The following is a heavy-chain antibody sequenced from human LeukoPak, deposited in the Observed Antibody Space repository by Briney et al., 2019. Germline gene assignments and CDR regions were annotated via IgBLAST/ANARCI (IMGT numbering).Heavy chain of an antibody. CDR3: ARANGGSYYWFDP. CDR2: ISSSGSTI. J-gene: IGHJ5*02. Sequence: GGSLRLSCAASGFTFSSYEMNWVRQAPGKGLEWVSHISSSGSTIYYADSVKGRFTISRDNAKNSLYLQMNSLRAEDTAVYYCARANGGSYYWFDPWGQGTLVTVSS. CDR1: GFTFSSYE. D-gene: IGHD1-26*01. V-gene: IGHV3-48*03.